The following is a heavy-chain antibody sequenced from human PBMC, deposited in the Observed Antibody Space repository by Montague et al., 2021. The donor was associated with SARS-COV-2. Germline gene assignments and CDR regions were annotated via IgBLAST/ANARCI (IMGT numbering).Heavy chain of an antibody. CDR1: GDSISRYY. CDR2: IYTGGYV. Sequence: SETRSLTCSVSGDSISRYYWSWIRQSDGKGLEWIGRIYTGGYVNYNPALQSRVSMSADTSKSQVSLNVTSVTAADTAVYYCARAIWHLDVWGRGILVTVSS. CDR3: ARAIWHLDV. V-gene: IGHV4-4*07. J-gene: IGHJ2*01.